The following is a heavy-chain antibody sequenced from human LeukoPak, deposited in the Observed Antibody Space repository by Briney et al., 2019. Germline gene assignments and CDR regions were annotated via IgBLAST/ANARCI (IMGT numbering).Heavy chain of an antibody. CDR3: ARDPGYFDWWFDP. Sequence: PSETLSLTCTVSGGSISSYYWSWIRQPPGKGLEWIGYIYYSGSTNYNPSLKSRVTISVDTSKNQFSLKLSSVTAADTAVYYCARDPGYFDWWFDPWGQGTLVTVSS. D-gene: IGHD3-9*01. J-gene: IGHJ5*02. CDR2: IYYSGST. V-gene: IGHV4-59*01. CDR1: GGSISSYY.